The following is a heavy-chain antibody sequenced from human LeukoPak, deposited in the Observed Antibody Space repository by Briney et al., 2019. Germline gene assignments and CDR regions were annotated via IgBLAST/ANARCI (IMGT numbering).Heavy chain of an antibody. CDR3: ASRRDGYNFYYY. Sequence: ASVKVSCKASGYTFTSYGISWVRQAPGQGLEWMGLISAYNGNTNYAQKLQGRVTMTTDTSTSTAYMELRSLRSDDTAVYYCASRRDGYNFYYYWGQGTLVTVSS. CDR2: ISAYNGNT. CDR1: GYTFTSYG. J-gene: IGHJ4*02. D-gene: IGHD5-24*01. V-gene: IGHV1-18*01.